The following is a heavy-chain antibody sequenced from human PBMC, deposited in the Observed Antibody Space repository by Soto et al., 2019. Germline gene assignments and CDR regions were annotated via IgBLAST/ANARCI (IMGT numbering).Heavy chain of an antibody. V-gene: IGHV3-64D*06. CDR3: VKGDYYYDSSGYYPFDY. Sequence: PGGSLRLSCSASGFTFSSYAMHWVRQAPGKGLEYVSSISTNGGSTHYADTVKGRFTISRDNSKNTQYLQMSSLRADDTAVYYFVKGDYYYDSSGYYPFDYWGQGTLVTVSS. D-gene: IGHD3-22*01. CDR1: GFTFSSYA. CDR2: ISTNGGST. J-gene: IGHJ4*02.